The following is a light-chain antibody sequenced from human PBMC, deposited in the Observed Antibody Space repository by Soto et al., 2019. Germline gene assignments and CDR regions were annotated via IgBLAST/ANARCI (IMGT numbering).Light chain of an antibody. CDR3: QHYVSPPIT. V-gene: IGKV1-39*01. J-gene: IGKJ5*01. CDR1: QSIRNF. Sequence: DIQMTQSASSLSASVGDRVTITCRASQSIRNFLNWYQQKPGKAPKPLIYAASTLQSGVPSRFSGSGSGTDFTLTISRLEPEDFAVYYCQHYVSPPITFGQGTRREIK. CDR2: AAS.